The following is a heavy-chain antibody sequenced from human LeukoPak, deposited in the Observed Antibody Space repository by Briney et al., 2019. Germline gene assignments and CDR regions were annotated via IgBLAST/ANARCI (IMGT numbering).Heavy chain of an antibody. D-gene: IGHD5-24*01. CDR1: GFTFSNHA. CDR2: ISSNGGST. J-gene: IGHJ4*02. CDR3: VQDWVATIVAPRHFDY. Sequence: GGSLRLSCSASGFTFSNHAMHWVRPAPGKGLEYVSGISSNGGSTYYTDSLKGRFTISRDNSKNTLYLQMSSLGTEDTAVCYCVQDWVATIVAPRHFDYWGQGTLVTVSS. V-gene: IGHV3-64D*09.